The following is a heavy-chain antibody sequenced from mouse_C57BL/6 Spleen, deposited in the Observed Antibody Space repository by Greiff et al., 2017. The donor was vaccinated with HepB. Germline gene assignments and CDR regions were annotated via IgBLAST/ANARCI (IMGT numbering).Heavy chain of an antibody. J-gene: IGHJ3*01. CDR2: IHPNSGST. D-gene: IGHD2-13*01. CDR3: ARRGYSDFAY. CDR1: GYTFTSYW. V-gene: IGHV1-64*01. Sequence: VQLQQSGAELVKPGASVKLSCKASGYTFTSYWMHWVKQRPGQGLEWIGMIHPNSGSTNYNEKFKSKATLTVDKSSSTAYMQLSSLTSEDSAFYYCARRGYSDFAYWGQGTLVTVSA.